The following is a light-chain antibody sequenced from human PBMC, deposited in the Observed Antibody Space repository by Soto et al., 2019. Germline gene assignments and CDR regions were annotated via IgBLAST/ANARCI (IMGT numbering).Light chain of an antibody. V-gene: IGKV3-15*01. J-gene: IGKJ1*01. CDR2: GAS. Sequence: IVMTQSPVTLSVSPGERATLSCRASQSVSSNLAWYQQKPGQAPRLLLYGASTRATGFPARFSGSGSGTEFTLTISSLQSEDFAVYYCQQYNNWRTFGQGTKVEMK. CDR1: QSVSSN. CDR3: QQYNNWRT.